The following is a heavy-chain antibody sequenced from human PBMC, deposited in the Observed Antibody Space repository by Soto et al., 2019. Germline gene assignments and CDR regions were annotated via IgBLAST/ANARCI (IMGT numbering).Heavy chain of an antibody. CDR2: ISEGGGTI. D-gene: IGHD4-17*01. V-gene: IGHV3-48*03. CDR1: GSTFSSYE. J-gene: IGHJ4*02. CDR3: ARNKGDYEVY. Sequence: GGSLRLSCVASGSTFSSYEMNWVRQAPGKGLEWVSYISEGGGTIHYADSVKGRFTISRDNAKNSLYLQMNSLRAEETATYYCARNKGDYEVYWGQGTLGTVSS.